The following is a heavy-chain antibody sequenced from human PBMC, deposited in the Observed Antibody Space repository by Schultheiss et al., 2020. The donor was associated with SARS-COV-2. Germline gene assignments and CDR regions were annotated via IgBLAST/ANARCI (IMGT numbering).Heavy chain of an antibody. CDR1: GDSISSYY. CDR3: ARRMFYYYGMDV. Sequence: SETLSLTCTVSGDSISSYYWSWIRQPPGKGLEWIGYIYYSGSTNYNPSLKSRVTISVDTSKNHLSLNLTSVTAADTAVYFCARRMFYYYGMDVWGQGTTVTVSS. V-gene: IGHV4-59*12. CDR2: IYYSGST. D-gene: IGHD3-10*02. J-gene: IGHJ6*02.